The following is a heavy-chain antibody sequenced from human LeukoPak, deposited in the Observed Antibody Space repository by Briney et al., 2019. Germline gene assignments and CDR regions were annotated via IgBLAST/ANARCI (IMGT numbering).Heavy chain of an antibody. V-gene: IGHV3-30*03. CDR2: DSYHGGHK. CDR3: ARDRINMLVLGHDSGLDC. Sequence: GGSLRLSCVGSGFSLNEYGVHWVRQAPGKGLEWVAVDSYHGGHKYYADSVKGRFTISRDASSDTVSLQMNSLRVEDTAVYYCARDRINMLVLGHDSGLDCWGQGTLVTVSS. CDR1: GFSLNEYG. D-gene: IGHD3-10*02. J-gene: IGHJ4*02.